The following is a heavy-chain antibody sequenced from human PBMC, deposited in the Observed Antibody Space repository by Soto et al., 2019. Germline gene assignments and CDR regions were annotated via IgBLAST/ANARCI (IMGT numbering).Heavy chain of an antibody. D-gene: IGHD3-9*01. CDR1: GYTFTSYG. V-gene: IGHV1-18*01. CDR2: ISAYNGNT. CDR3: ARDRDPNIRYAAFDI. J-gene: IGHJ3*02. Sequence: GASVKVSCKASGYTFTSYGISWVRQAPGQGLEWMGWISAYNGNTNYAQKLQGRVTMTTDTSTSTAYMELRSLRSDDTAVYYCARDRDPNIRYAAFDIWGQGTMVPVSS.